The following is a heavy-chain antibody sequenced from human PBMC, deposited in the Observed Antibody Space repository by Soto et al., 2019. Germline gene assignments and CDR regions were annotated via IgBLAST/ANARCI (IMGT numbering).Heavy chain of an antibody. CDR3: ARGNVLRYFDPKGYGMDV. CDR1: GGTFSSYA. CDR2: IIPIFGTA. V-gene: IGHV1-69*13. Sequence: SVKVSCKASGGTFSSYAISWVRQAPGQGLEWMGGIIPIFGTANYAQKFQGRVTITADESTSTAYMELSSLRSEDTAVYYCARGNVLRYFDPKGYGMDVWGQGTTVTVSS. J-gene: IGHJ6*02. D-gene: IGHD3-9*01.